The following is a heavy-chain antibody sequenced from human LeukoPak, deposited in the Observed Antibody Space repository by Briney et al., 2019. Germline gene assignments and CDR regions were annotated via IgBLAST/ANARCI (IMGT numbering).Heavy chain of an antibody. D-gene: IGHD3-22*01. Sequence: GASVKVSCKASGYTFTGYYIHWVRQAPGQGLEWMGWINPNSGGTNYAQKFQGRVTMTRDTSISTAYMELSRLRSDDTAVYYCARDYGGYYYYFDYWGQGTLVTVSS. J-gene: IGHJ4*02. CDR3: ARDYGGYYYYFDY. CDR1: GYTFTGYY. V-gene: IGHV1-2*02. CDR2: INPNSGGT.